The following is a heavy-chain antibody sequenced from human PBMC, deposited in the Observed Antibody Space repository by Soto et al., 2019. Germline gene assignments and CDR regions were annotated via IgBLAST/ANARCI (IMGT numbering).Heavy chain of an antibody. Sequence: GASVKVSCKTSGYTFNTYGINWVRQAPGQGLEWMGWINPNSGGTNYAQKFQDRVTMTRDTSTRTAYMELSRLRSDDTAVYYCARHGSDSGWFFFDPWGQGALVTVSS. V-gene: IGHV1-2*02. CDR1: GYTFNTYG. D-gene: IGHD6-19*01. J-gene: IGHJ5*02. CDR3: ARHGSDSGWFFFDP. CDR2: INPNSGGT.